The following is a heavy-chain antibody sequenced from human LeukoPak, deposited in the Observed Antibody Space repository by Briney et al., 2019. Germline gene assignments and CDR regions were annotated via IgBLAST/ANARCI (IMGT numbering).Heavy chain of an antibody. D-gene: IGHD6-13*01. CDR1: GGSISSGGYY. V-gene: IGHV4-31*03. CDR3: ARHLQQLVPYSDY. Sequence: SETLSLTCTVSGGSISSGGYYWSWIRQHPGKGLEWIGYIYYSGSTYYNPSLKSRVTISVDTSKNQFSLKLSSVTAADTAVYYCARHLQQLVPYSDYWGQGTLVTVSS. CDR2: IYYSGST. J-gene: IGHJ4*02.